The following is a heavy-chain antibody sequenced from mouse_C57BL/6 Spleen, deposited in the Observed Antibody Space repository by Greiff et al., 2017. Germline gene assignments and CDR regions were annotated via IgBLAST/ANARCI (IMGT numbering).Heavy chain of an antibody. CDR3: ASGDLPRDYFDY. CDR2: IDPSDSYT. Sequence: VQLQQPGAELVKPGASVKLSCKASGYTFTSYWMQWVKQRPGQGLEWIGEIDPSDSYTNYNQKFKGKATLTVDTSSSTAYMQLSSLTSEDSAVYYCASGDLPRDYFDYWGQGTTRTVSS. CDR1: GYTFTSYW. D-gene: IGHD6-1*01. V-gene: IGHV1-50*01. J-gene: IGHJ2*01.